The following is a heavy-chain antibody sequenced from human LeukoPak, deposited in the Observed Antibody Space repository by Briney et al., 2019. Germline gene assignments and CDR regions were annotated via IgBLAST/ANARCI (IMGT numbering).Heavy chain of an antibody. J-gene: IGHJ4*02. CDR2: ISGSGGST. CDR3: AKDRGYYGSGLNI. CDR1: GFTFSSYG. Sequence: GGSLRLSCAASGFTFSSYGMSWVRQAPGKGPEWVSAISGSGGSTYYADSVKGRFTISRDNSKNTLYLQMNSLRAEDTAVYYCAKDRGYYGSGLNIWGQGTLVTVSS. V-gene: IGHV3-23*01. D-gene: IGHD3-10*01.